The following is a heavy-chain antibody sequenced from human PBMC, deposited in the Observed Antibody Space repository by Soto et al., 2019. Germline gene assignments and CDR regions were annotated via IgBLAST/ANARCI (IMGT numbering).Heavy chain of an antibody. CDR3: ARHGSAVVPAATVASFDP. J-gene: IGHJ5*02. D-gene: IGHD2-2*01. CDR1: GYTLTAYY. Sequence: VASVKVSCKASGYTLTAYYMHWVRQAPGHGLEWLGWINPNSGVTKYAQKFQGRVTMTSDLSISTAYMELSSLRSDDTAVYYCARHGSAVVPAATVASFDPWGHGTRVTV. V-gene: IGHV1-2*02. CDR2: INPNSGVT.